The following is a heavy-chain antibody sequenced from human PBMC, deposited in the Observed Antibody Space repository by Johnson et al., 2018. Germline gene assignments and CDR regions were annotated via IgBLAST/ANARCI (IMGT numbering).Heavy chain of an antibody. CDR2: IRSKANSYAT. CDR1: GFTFSGSA. CDR3: TSGYSGYDYYYGMDV. V-gene: IGHV3-73*01. Sequence: VQLVESGGGLVQPGGSLKLSCAASGFTFSGSAMHWVRQASGKGLEWVGRIRSKANSYATAYAASVKGRFTISRDDSKNTGYLQMNSLKTEDTAVYYCTSGYSGYDYYYGMDVWGQGTTVTVSS. J-gene: IGHJ6*02. D-gene: IGHD5-12*01.